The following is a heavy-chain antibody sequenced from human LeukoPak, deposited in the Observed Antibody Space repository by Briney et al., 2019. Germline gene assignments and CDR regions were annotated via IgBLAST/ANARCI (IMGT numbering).Heavy chain of an antibody. CDR2: MSPNSGNT. CDR3: ARLGGTWDPADY. D-gene: IGHD3-16*01. CDR1: GYSFTSYD. J-gene: IGHJ4*02. V-gene: IGHV1-8*01. Sequence: ASVKVSCKASGYSFTSYDINWVRQATGQGLEWMGWMSPNSGNTRYTQKFQGRVTMTRNTSISTAYMELRSLRSEDTAVYYCARLGGTWDPADYWGQGTLVTVSS.